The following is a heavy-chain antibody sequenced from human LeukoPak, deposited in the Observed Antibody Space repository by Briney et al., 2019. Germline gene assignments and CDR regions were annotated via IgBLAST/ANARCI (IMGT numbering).Heavy chain of an antibody. D-gene: IGHD3-22*01. CDR1: GGTFSSYA. J-gene: IGHJ4*02. CDR2: IIPIFGIA. Sequence: SVTVSCKASGGTFSSYAISWVRQAPGQGLEWMGRIIPIFGIANYAQKFQGRVTITADKSTSTAYMELSSLRSEDTAVYYCAREQDYYDSSGYHSYWGQGTLVTVSS. CDR3: AREQDYYDSSGYHSY. V-gene: IGHV1-69*04.